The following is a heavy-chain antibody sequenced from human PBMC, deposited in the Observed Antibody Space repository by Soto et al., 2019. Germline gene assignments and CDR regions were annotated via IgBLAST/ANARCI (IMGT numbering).Heavy chain of an antibody. CDR1: GFTFSSYG. V-gene: IGHV3-30*18. CDR3: AKDGITIFGPIPYYYYYYMDV. J-gene: IGHJ6*03. Sequence: GGSLRLSCAASGFTFSSYGMHWVRQAPGKGLEWVAVISYDGSNKYYADSVKGRFTISRDNSKNTLYLQMNSLRAEDTAVYYCAKDGITIFGPIPYYYYYYMDVWGKGTTVTVSS. CDR2: ISYDGSNK. D-gene: IGHD3-3*01.